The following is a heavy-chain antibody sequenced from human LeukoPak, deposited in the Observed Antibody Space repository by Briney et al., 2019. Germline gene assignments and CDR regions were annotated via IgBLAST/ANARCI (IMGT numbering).Heavy chain of an antibody. V-gene: IGHV1-2*02. D-gene: IGHD2-21*02. Sequence: ASVKVSCKASGYTFTGYYMHWVRQARGQGLEWMGWINPNRGGTNYAQKFQGRVTMTRDTSISTAYMELSRLRSDDTAVYYCARDRHIVVVTASLDYWGQGTLVTAAS. CDR3: ARDRHIVVVTASLDY. CDR2: INPNRGGT. CDR1: GYTFTGYY. J-gene: IGHJ4*02.